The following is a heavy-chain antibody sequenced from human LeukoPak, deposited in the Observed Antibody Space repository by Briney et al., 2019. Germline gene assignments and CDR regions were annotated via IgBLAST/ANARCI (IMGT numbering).Heavy chain of an antibody. J-gene: IGHJ4*02. CDR3: PADGGGLSSVVTPRSSPFDY. Sequence: SSVKVSCKGCGYTLNELSMHWVRQAPGKGLEWMGGFDPADGETVYAHRFQGRLTMTEDTSTNTGYMDLTSLRYKDTAVCYCPADGGGLSSVVTPRSSPFDYWGQGTLVTVSS. CDR2: FDPADGET. V-gene: IGHV1-24*01. D-gene: IGHD4-23*01. CDR1: GYTLNELS.